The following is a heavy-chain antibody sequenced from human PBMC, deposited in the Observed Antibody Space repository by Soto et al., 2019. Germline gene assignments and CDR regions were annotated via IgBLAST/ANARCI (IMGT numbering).Heavy chain of an antibody. Sequence: GSLRLSCVASGFTLSDYRMNWVRQAPGKGLEWVANINQDRSKKYYVDSVKGRFTISRDNAKNSLYLQMNSLRAEDTAVYYCARDRGEADYWGQGTLVTVSS. V-gene: IGHV3-7*03. CDR2: INQDRSKK. D-gene: IGHD3-10*01. CDR3: ARDRGEADY. J-gene: IGHJ4*02. CDR1: GFTLSDYR.